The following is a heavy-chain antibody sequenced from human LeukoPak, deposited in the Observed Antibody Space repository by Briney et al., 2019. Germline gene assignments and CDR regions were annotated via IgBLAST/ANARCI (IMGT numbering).Heavy chain of an antibody. CDR2: IYYSGST. CDR3: ARESSIASYYFDY. V-gene: IGHV4-59*01. D-gene: IGHD6-6*01. J-gene: IGHJ4*02. CDR1: GGSISSYY. Sequence: PSETLSLTCTVSGGSISSYYWSWIRQPPGKGLEWIGYIYYSGSTNYNPSLKSRVTISVDTPKNQFSLKLSSVTAADTAVYYCARESSIASYYFDYWGQGTLVTVSS.